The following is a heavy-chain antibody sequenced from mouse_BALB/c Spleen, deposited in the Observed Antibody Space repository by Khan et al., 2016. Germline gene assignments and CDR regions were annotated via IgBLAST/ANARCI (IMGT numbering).Heavy chain of an antibody. Sequence: EVELVESGGDLVKPGGSLKLSCAASGFTFSSYGMSWVRQTPDKRLEWVATISSGGSYTYYPDSVKGRFTISRDNAKNTLYLQMSSLKSEDTAMXYCARISTTNYFDYWGQGTTLTVSS. V-gene: IGHV5-6*01. J-gene: IGHJ2*01. CDR2: ISSGGSYT. CDR3: ARISTTNYFDY. CDR1: GFTFSSYG. D-gene: IGHD1-1*01.